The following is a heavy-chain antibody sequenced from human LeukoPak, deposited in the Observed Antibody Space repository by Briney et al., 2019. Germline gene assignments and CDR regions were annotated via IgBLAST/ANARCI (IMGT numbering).Heavy chain of an antibody. D-gene: IGHD1-26*01. CDR3: ARVAVGATFDF. Sequence: GGSLRLSCAASGFTFSTYGMNWVRQAPGKGLEWVSGINGNGDSAGYAVSVKGRFTISRDNAKNSLHLQMNSLRAEDTALYYCARVAVGATFDFWGQGTLVTVSS. CDR2: INGNGDSA. J-gene: IGHJ4*02. V-gene: IGHV3-20*04. CDR1: GFTFSTYG.